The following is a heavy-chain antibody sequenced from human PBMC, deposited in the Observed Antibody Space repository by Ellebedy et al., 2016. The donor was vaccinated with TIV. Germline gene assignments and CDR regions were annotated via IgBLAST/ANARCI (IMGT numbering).Heavy chain of an antibody. Sequence: DSVKGRFTISRDKSKDTLFLQMNSLRVEDSAMYYCAREVDLYGMDVWGQGTTVTVSS. V-gene: IGHV3-66*01. CDR3: AREVDLYGMDV. J-gene: IGHJ6*02.